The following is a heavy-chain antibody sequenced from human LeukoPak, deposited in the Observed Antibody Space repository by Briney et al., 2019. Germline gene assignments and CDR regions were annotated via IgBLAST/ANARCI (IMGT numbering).Heavy chain of an antibody. CDR2: TYYRSKWYN. CDR3: ARVQYSSTSQFDY. V-gene: IGHV6-1*01. D-gene: IGHD6-13*01. Sequence: PSQTLSLTCAISGDSVSSNSVAWNWIRQSPSRGLEWLGRTYYRSKWYNDYAVPVKSRITINADTSKNQFSLQLNSVTPEDTAVYYCARVQYSSTSQFDYWGQGTLVTVSS. CDR1: GDSVSSNSVA. J-gene: IGHJ4*02.